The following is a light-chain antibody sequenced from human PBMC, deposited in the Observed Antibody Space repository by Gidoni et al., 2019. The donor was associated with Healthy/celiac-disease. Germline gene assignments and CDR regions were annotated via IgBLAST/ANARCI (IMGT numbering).Light chain of an antibody. CDR3: QQRSNWPCFN. Sequence: ELVLTQSPATLSLSPGERATLSCRASQSVSSYLAWYKQKPGQAHRLLIYDASNRATGIPARFSGSGSGTDFTLTISSLEPEDFAVYYCQQRSNWPCFNFGHGTRLEIK. CDR2: DAS. CDR1: QSVSSY. J-gene: IGKJ5*01. V-gene: IGKV3-11*01.